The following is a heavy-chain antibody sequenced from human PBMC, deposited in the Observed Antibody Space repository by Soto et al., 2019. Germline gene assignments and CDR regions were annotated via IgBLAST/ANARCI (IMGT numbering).Heavy chain of an antibody. V-gene: IGHV3-7*01. J-gene: IGHJ4*02. D-gene: IGHD2-2*01. Sequence: EVQLVESGGGLVQPGGSLRLSCAASGFTFSSYWMSWVRQAPGKGLEWVANIKQDGSEKYYVDSVKGRFTISRDNAKNSLYLQMSSLRAEDTAVDYCAGEGYCSSTSCYAKGDFAYWGQGTLVTVSS. CDR1: GFTFSSYW. CDR3: AGEGYCSSTSCYAKGDFAY. CDR2: IKQDGSEK.